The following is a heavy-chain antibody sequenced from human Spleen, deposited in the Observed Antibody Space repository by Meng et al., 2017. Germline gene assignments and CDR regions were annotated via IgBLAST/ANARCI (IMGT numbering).Heavy chain of an antibody. CDR1: GYTFTSYA. V-gene: IGHV1-3*01. J-gene: IGHJ4*02. Sequence: SVNVSCKASGYTFTSYAMHWVRQAPGQRLEWMGLINAGNGNKKYSQKFQGRVTITRDTSASTAYIELSSLRSEDTAAYYCERDLSGYDYGYYFDFWGQGTLVTVSS. CDR3: ERDLSGYDYGYYFDF. CDR2: INAGNGNK. D-gene: IGHD5-12*01.